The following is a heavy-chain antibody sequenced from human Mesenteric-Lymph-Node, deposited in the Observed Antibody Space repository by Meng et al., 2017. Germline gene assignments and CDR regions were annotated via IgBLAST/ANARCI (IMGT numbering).Heavy chain of an antibody. D-gene: IGHD3-16*01. J-gene: IGHJ4*02. CDR3: VRDLFGAGTIGQDNGGF. V-gene: IGHV1-2*02. CDR1: GYNFKGYN. Sequence: ASVKVSCKASGYNFKGYNMHWVRQAPGQGLECMGWVNPNTGETKLAQKFQGRLTFTTDTSVNTAYMDLSSLTSDETAVYYCVRDLFGAGTIGQDNGGFWGQGTLVTVSS. CDR2: VNPNTGET.